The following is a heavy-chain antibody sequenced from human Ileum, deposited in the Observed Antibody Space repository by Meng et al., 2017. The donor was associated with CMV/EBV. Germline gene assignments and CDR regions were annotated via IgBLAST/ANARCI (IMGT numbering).Heavy chain of an antibody. D-gene: IGHD6-19*01. V-gene: IGHV3-23*01. CDR1: GFTFRNYG. CDR3: AKTAGALAGADFDY. CDR2: ISSSGDNT. J-gene: IGHJ4*02. Sequence: EVQLLESXXXXAXXGWSLRVSCAASGFTFRNYGMSWVRQPPGKGLEWVSGISSSGDNTYYADSVKGRFTISRDNSKNTMYLQMNSLRVEDTAVYYCAKTAGALAGADFDYWGQGTRVTVSS.